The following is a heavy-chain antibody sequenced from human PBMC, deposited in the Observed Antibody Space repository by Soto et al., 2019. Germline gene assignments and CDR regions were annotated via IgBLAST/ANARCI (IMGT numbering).Heavy chain of an antibody. CDR2: ISSSSSYI. J-gene: IGHJ4*02. Sequence: PGGSLRLSCAASGFTFSSYSMNWVRQAPGKGLEWVSSISSSSSYIYYADSVKGRFTISRDNAKNSLYLQMNSLRAEDTAVYYCARDLVVAGTGYFDYWGQGTLVTVSS. CDR1: GFTFSSYS. V-gene: IGHV3-21*01. D-gene: IGHD1-1*01. CDR3: ARDLVVAGTGYFDY.